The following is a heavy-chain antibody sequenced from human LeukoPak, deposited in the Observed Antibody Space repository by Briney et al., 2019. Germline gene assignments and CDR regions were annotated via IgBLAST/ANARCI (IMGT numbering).Heavy chain of an antibody. CDR3: ARHVSGVSTSFDY. J-gene: IGHJ4*02. CDR1: GGSISSSSYY. CDR2: IYYSGST. V-gene: IGHV4-39*01. Sequence: PSETLSLTCTVSGGSISSSSYYWGWIRQPPGKGLEWIGSIYYSGSTYYNPSLKSRVTISVDTSKNQFSLKLSSVTAADTAVYYCARHVSGVSTSFDYWGQGILVTVSS. D-gene: IGHD2-2*01.